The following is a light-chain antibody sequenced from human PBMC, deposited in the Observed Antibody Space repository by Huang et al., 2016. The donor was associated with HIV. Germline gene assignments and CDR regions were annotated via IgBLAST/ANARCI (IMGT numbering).Light chain of an antibody. CDR1: QSVSSY. J-gene: IGKJ2*02. V-gene: IGKV3-15*01. Sequence: EIVMTQSPATLSVSPGERATLSCRASQSVSSYLAWYQQKPGQSPRLLIYGASTRATGIPARFSGSGSGTEFTLTISSLLSEDFVVYYCQQYNNGCTFGQGTKLEIK. CDR2: GAS. CDR3: QQYNNGCT.